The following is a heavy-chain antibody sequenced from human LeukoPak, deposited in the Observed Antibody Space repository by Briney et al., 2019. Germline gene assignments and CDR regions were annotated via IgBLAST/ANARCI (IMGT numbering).Heavy chain of an antibody. CDR3: AREADRYYGDYGY. CDR2: IYYSGST. D-gene: IGHD4-17*01. J-gene: IGHJ4*02. Sequence: SQTLSLTCTVSGGSISSGDYYWSWIRQPPGKGLEWIGYIYYSGSTYYNSSLKSRVTISVDTSKNQFSLKLSSVTAADTAVYYCAREADRYYGDYGYWGQGTLVTVSS. CDR1: GGSISSGDYY. V-gene: IGHV4-30-4*01.